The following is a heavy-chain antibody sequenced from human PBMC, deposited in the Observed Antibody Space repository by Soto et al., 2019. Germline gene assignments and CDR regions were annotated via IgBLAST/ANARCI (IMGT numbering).Heavy chain of an antibody. Sequence: SETLSLTCTVSGASISGFYWSWIRKSAGKGLEWIGRIYATGTTDYNPSLKSRVMMSVDTSKKQFSLKLRTVTAADTAVYYCVRDGTKTLRDWFDPWGQGISVTVSS. CDR2: IYATGTT. J-gene: IGHJ5*02. V-gene: IGHV4-4*07. CDR1: GASISGFY. D-gene: IGHD1-1*01. CDR3: VRDGTKTLRDWFDP.